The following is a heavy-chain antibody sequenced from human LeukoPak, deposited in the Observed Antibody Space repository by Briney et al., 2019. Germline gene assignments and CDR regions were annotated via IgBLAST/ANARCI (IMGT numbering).Heavy chain of an antibody. CDR1: GFTVSSNY. CDR2: IYSGGST. V-gene: IGHV3-53*05. CDR3: AKGAHYYGSGGYYNIPSFDY. D-gene: IGHD3-10*01. J-gene: IGHJ4*02. Sequence: GGSLRLSCAASGFTVSSNYMSWVRQAPGKGLEWVSVIYSGGSTYYADSVKGRFTISRDNSKNTLYLQMNSLRAEDTAVYYCAKGAHYYGSGGYYNIPSFDYWGQGTLVTVSS.